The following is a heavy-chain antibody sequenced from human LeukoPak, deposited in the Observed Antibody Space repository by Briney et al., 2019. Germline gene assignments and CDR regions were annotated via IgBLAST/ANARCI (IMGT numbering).Heavy chain of an antibody. J-gene: IGHJ4*02. Sequence: GGSLRLSCSASGFTFSSYAMHWVRQAPGKGLEYVSAISSNGGSTYYADSVKGRFTISRDNSKNTLYLQMSSLRAEDTAVYYCVKETRYPPRLFDYWGQGTLVTVSS. V-gene: IGHV3-64D*06. CDR1: GFTFSSYA. CDR3: VKETRYPPRLFDY. CDR2: ISSNGGST. D-gene: IGHD1-1*01.